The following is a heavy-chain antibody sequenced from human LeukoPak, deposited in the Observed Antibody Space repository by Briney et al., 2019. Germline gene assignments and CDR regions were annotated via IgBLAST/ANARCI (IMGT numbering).Heavy chain of an antibody. CDR3: AREVSVPSGGACGGACYWARPFDY. J-gene: IGHJ4*02. D-gene: IGHD2-21*02. Sequence: GGSLRLSCAASGFTFSSYGIHWVRQAPGKGLEWVSVISYDGRTIYYADSVKGRFTISRDNSKNSLFLQMNSLRAEDTAVYYCAREVSVPSGGACGGACYWARPFDYWGQGTLVSVSS. V-gene: IGHV3-30*03. CDR2: ISYDGRTI. CDR1: GFTFSSYG.